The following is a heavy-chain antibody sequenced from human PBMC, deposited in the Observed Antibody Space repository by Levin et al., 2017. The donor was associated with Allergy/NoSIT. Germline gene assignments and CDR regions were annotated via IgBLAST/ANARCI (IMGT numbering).Heavy chain of an antibody. CDR2: LTDSGDTT. V-gene: IGHV3-23*01. D-gene: IGHD2-21*02. CDR1: GFSFGNYV. Sequence: GESLKISCAASGFSFGNYVMSWVRQAPGKGLEWVSGLTDSGDTTYYVDSVKGRFTISRDNSKNTLYLQMNSLRADDAAVYYCTKHRLRGDLTSCFDQWGQGTLVTVSS. CDR3: TKHRLRGDLTSCFDQ. J-gene: IGHJ4*02.